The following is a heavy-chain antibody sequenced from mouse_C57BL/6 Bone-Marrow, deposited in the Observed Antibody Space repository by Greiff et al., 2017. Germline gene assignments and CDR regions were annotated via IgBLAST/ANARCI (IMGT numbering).Heavy chain of an antibody. CDR2: ISSGSSTI. Sequence: EVMLVESGGGLVKPGGSLTLSCAASGFTFSDYGMHWVRQAPEKGLEWVAYISSGSSTIYYADTVKGRFTISRDNAKNTLFLQMTSLRSEDTAMYYCAREDYYGSSFFDYWGQGTTLTVSS. D-gene: IGHD1-1*01. CDR3: AREDYYGSSFFDY. V-gene: IGHV5-17*01. J-gene: IGHJ2*01. CDR1: GFTFSDYG.